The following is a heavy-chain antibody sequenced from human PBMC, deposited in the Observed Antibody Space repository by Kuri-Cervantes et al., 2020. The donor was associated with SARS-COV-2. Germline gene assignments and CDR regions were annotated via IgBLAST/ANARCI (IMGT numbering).Heavy chain of an antibody. CDR3: ATPARPGAFDAFDI. CDR1: GGSISSGSYY. V-gene: IGHV4-39*01. D-gene: IGHD6-6*01. CDR2: IYYSGST. Sequence: GSLRLSCTVSGGSISSGSYYWSWIRQPPGKGLEWIGSIYYSGSTYYNPSLKSRVTISVDTSKNQFSLKLSSVTAADTAVYYCATPARPGAFDAFDIWGQGTMVTVSS. J-gene: IGHJ3*02.